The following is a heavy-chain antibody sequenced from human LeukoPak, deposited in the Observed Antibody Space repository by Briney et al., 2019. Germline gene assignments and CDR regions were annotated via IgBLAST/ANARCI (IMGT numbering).Heavy chain of an antibody. J-gene: IGHJ3*02. D-gene: IGHD3-22*01. CDR3: ARPYDRSGYDAFDI. Sequence: ASVKVSCKESGYIFTTYNIHWVRQAPGQGLHWMGLVNPSTGGTTYAQKFQGRVSMTRDTSTSTLYMELSSLRFEDTAVYYCARPYDRSGYDAFDIWGQGTMVTVSS. V-gene: IGHV1-46*01. CDR1: GYIFTTYN. CDR2: VNPSTGGT.